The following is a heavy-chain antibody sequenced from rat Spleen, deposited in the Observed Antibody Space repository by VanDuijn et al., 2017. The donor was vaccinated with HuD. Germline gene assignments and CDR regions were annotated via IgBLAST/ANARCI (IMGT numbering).Heavy chain of an antibody. Sequence: QVQLKESGPGLVQPSQTLSLTCTVSGFSLMGYSVHWVRQPPGKGLAWMGRIQNGGNTDYNSGLKSRLSISRDTSKSQVFLKMNSLQTEDIATYYCARDLTNYAYTYGVMDAWGQGASVTVSS. CDR3: ARDLTNYAYTYGVMDA. CDR1: GFSLMGYS. CDR2: IQNGGNT. V-gene: IGHV2-19*01. D-gene: IGHD1-11*01. J-gene: IGHJ4*01.